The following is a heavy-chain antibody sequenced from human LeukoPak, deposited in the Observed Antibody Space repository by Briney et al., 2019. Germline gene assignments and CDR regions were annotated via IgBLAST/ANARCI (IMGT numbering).Heavy chain of an antibody. CDR3: ARAEFDP. CDR2: INPDSGGT. Sequence: GASVKVSCKASGYTFTGYYLQWVRQAPGQGLEWMGWINPDSGGTNDAQKLQGRVTMTRDTSISTDYMKLSRLTSDDAAVYYGARAEFDPWGQGALVTVSS. J-gene: IGHJ5*02. CDR1: GYTFTGYY. V-gene: IGHV1-2*02.